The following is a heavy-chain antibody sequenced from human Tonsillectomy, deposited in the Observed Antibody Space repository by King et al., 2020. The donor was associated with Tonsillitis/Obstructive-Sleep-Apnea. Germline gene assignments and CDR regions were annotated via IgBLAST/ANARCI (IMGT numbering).Heavy chain of an antibody. Sequence: VQLQQWGAGLLKPSETLSLTCAVYGGSFSGYYWSWIRQPPGKGLEWIGEINHSGSTNYNPSLTSRVTISVDTSKNQFSLKLSSVTAADTAVYYCARGELCCRSTSCYLAPFVYWGQGTLVTVSS. CDR1: GGSFSGYY. CDR2: INHSGST. J-gene: IGHJ4*02. V-gene: IGHV4-34*01. CDR3: ARGELCCRSTSCYLAPFVY. D-gene: IGHD2-2*01.